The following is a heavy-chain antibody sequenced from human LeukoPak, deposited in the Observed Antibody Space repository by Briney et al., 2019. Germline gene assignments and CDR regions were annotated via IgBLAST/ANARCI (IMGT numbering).Heavy chain of an antibody. V-gene: IGHV4-61*01. Sequence: SDTLSLTCTVSGGSVSSGRFYWSWIRQPPGKELERPGYVYYTGTTNYNPSLKSRVTISIDMSKNQFSLRLSSVTAADTAVYYCASPRPDYSDYTFDYWGQGILVTVSS. CDR2: VYYTGTT. CDR1: GGSVSSGRFY. CDR3: ASPRPDYSDYTFDY. J-gene: IGHJ4*02. D-gene: IGHD4-11*01.